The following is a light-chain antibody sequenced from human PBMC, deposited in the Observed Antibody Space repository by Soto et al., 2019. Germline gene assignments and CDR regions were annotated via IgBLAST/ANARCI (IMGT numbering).Light chain of an antibody. CDR3: ATWDDSLNGWV. V-gene: IGLV1-44*01. CDR2: DNN. J-gene: IGLJ3*02. Sequence: QSALTQPPSASGTPGQRVTISCSGSSSNIGGNTVDWYQQFPGTAPKLLIYDNNRRPPGVPDRFSGSTSATSASLAISGLHSEDEAEYYCATWDDSLNGWVFGGGTKLTVL. CDR1: SSNIGGNT.